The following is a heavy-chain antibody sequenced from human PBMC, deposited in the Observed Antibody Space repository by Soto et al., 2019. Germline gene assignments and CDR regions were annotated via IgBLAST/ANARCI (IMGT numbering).Heavy chain of an antibody. CDR2: IYPGDSDT. D-gene: IGHD3-10*01. Sequence: SGESLKISCKGSGYSFTSYWIGWVRQMPGKGLEWMGIIYPGDSDTRYSPSFQGQVTISADKSISTAYLQWSSLKASDTAMYYCARHDSSSTYYYGSGSYYNYYYYGMDVWGQGTTVTVSS. J-gene: IGHJ6*02. CDR3: ARHDSSSTYYYGSGSYYNYYYYGMDV. V-gene: IGHV5-51*01. CDR1: GYSFTSYW.